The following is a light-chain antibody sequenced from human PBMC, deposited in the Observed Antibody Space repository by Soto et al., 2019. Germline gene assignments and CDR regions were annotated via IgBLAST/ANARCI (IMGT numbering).Light chain of an antibody. V-gene: IGKV1-5*03. J-gene: IGKJ4*01. CDR1: QSISSW. CDR3: QQYNSYSLT. Sequence: DIQMTQSPSTLSASVGDRVTITCRASQSISSWLAWYQQKPGKAPKSLIYKASNLEVGVPSRFSGSGSGTEFTLTISSLQPDDFATYYCQQYNSYSLTFGGGTKVEMK. CDR2: KAS.